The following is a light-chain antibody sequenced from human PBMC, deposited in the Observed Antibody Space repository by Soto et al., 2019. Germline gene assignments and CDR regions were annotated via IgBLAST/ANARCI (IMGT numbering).Light chain of an antibody. Sequence: QSALTQPASVSGSPGQSITISCTGTSSDVGGYNYVSWYQQHPGKAPKLMIYDVSNRPSGVSNRFSGSKSGNTASLSISGLQAEDEGDYYCTSYATSSPVVFGGGTKVTVL. V-gene: IGLV2-14*01. J-gene: IGLJ2*01. CDR3: TSYATSSPVV. CDR2: DVS. CDR1: SSDVGGYNY.